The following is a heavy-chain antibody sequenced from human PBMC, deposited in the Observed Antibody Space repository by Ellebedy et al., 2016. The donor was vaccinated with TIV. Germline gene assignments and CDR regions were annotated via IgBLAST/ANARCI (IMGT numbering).Heavy chain of an antibody. Sequence: GESLKISCAASGFSVRNNYIGWVRQAPGKGLEYVSIIFSGGSTYYADSVRGRFTISRDTSKNTLSLQMNSLRAEDTAVYYCARTSGDKSIYDQWYFDLWGRGSLVTVSS. CDR3: ARTSGDKSIYDQWYFDL. CDR2: IFSGGST. CDR1: GFSVRNNY. D-gene: IGHD2-21*01. V-gene: IGHV3-53*01. J-gene: IGHJ2*01.